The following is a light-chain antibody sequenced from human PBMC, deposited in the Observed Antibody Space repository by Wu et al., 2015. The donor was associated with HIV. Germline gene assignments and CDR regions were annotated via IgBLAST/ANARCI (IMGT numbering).Light chain of an antibody. J-gene: IGKJ1*01. Sequence: DVHMTQSPSTLSASVGDRVTITCRASQTITVWLAWYQQKPGEAPKLLIYKASTLASGVPSRFSGSGSGTEFSLTISSLQPDDFATYYCQQYNSHWTFGQGTKVEI. V-gene: IGKV1-5*03. CDR2: KAS. CDR3: QQYNSHWT. CDR1: QTITVW.